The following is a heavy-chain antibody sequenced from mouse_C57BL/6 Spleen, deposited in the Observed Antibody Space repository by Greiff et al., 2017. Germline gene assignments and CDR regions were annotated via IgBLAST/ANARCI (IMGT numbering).Heavy chain of an antibody. CDR1: GFTFSSYA. D-gene: IGHD2-2*01. V-gene: IGHV5-4*01. J-gene: IGHJ2*01. CDR2: ISDGGSYT. Sequence: EVQRVESGGGLVKPGGSLKLSCAASGFTFSSYAMSWVRQTPEKRLEWVATISDGGSYTYYPDNVKGRFTISRDNAKNNLYLQMSHLKSEDTAMYYCARDKGNDGPFDYWGQGTTLTVSS. CDR3: ARDKGNDGPFDY.